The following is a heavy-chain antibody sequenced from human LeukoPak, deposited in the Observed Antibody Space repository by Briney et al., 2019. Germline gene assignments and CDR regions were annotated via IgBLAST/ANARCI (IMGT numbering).Heavy chain of an antibody. D-gene: IGHD4-11*01. Sequence: SETLSLTCTVSGGSVNSGSYFWSWFRQPPGRGLEWIGYIQNSATTNYNPSLESRVTIFVDSSKDQFSLRVTSVTAADTAVYYCATDYSNFYGMDVWGQGTTVTVSS. CDR2: IQNSATT. CDR1: GGSVNSGSYF. J-gene: IGHJ6*02. V-gene: IGHV4-61*01. CDR3: ATDYSNFYGMDV.